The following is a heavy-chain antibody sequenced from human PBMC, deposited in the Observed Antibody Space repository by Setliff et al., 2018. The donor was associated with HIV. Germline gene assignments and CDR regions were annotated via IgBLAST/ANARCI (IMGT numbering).Heavy chain of an antibody. D-gene: IGHD6-19*01. Sequence: SETLSLTCTVSGDSISSGGYYWSWIRQPAGQGLEWIGRIYTSGNTNYNPSTNYNPSLKSRITNSLETSRNQFSLRVTSVTATDTAVYYCTRQSPVAGSGAFDIWGQGTMVTVSS. CDR2: IYTSGNTNYNPST. CDR3: TRQSPVAGSGAFDI. V-gene: IGHV4-61*02. CDR1: GDSISSGGYY. J-gene: IGHJ3*02.